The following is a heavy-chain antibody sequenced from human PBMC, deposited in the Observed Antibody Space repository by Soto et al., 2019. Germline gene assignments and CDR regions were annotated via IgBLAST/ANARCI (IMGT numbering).Heavy chain of an antibody. Sequence: EVQLAESGGGMVQPGGSLRLSCVASGFTFSSYDMHWVRQAPGKGLEYVSSISSNGGNTYYGNSVKGRFTISRDNSKNTLYLHMGSLRAEYMAVYYCVRRVSGNYDYWGQGTLVTVSS. D-gene: IGHD1-7*01. CDR2: ISSNGGNT. V-gene: IGHV3-64*01. CDR1: GFTFSSYD. J-gene: IGHJ4*02. CDR3: VRRVSGNYDY.